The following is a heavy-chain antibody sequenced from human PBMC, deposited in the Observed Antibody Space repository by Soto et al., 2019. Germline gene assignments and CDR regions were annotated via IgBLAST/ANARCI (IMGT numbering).Heavy chain of an antibody. D-gene: IGHD6-6*01. CDR3: ASPSPYYISSSPPVDY. CDR2: ISSSGSTI. V-gene: IGHV3-11*01. J-gene: IGHJ4*02. CDR1: GFTFSDYY. Sequence: GGSLRLSCAASGFTFSDYYMSWIRQAPGKGLEWVSYISSSGSTIYYADSVKGRFTISRDNAKNSLYLQMNSLRAEDTAVYYCASPSPYYISSSPPVDYWGQGTLVTVSS.